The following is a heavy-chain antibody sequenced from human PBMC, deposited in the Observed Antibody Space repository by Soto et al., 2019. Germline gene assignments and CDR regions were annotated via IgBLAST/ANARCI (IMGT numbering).Heavy chain of an antibody. D-gene: IGHD3-10*01. J-gene: IGHJ4*02. CDR1: GGSISSSSYY. V-gene: IGHV4-39*07. CDR3: ARGPYGDKVDY. Sequence: SETLSLTCTVSGGSISSSSYYWGWIRQPPGKGLEWIGSIYYSGSTYYNPSLKSRVTISVDTSKNQFSLNLSSVSAADTAVYYCARGPYGDKVDYWSQGTLVTVSS. CDR2: IYYSGST.